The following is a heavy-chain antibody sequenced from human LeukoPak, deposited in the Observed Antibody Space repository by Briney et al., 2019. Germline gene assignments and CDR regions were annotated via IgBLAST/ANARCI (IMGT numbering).Heavy chain of an antibody. V-gene: IGHV4-4*02. CDR3: ARGNSTGSGRYGFDY. J-gene: IGHJ4*02. CDR2: VHLNGRT. D-gene: IGHD2/OR15-2a*01. Sequence: SETLSLTCGVSGGSISSTNWWTWVRQPPGEGLEWIGEVHLNGRTHYNPSLKSRVTISVDTSKNQFSLKLSSVTAADTAVYYCARGNSTGSGRYGFDYWGQGTLVTVSS. CDR1: GGSISSTNW.